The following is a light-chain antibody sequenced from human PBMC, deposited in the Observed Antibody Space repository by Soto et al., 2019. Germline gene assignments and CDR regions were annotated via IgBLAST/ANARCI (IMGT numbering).Light chain of an antibody. CDR1: QGISDY. CDR2: GAS. J-gene: IGKJ4*01. V-gene: IGKV1-9*01. Sequence: DIQLTQSPSFLSASVGDRVTISCRASQGISDYLAWYQQKPGKAPKLLIYGASTLQSGVPSRFRGSASGTEFTLTISSLQPEDFATYCCQQFNAYPLTFGGGTKLEIK. CDR3: QQFNAYPLT.